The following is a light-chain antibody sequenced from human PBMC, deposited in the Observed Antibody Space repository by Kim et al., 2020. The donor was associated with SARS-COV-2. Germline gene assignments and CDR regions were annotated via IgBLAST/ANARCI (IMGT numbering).Light chain of an antibody. J-gene: IGLJ2*01. CDR1: SSDVGGYNY. Sequence: QSALTQPASVSGSPGQSITISCTETSSDVGGYNYVSWYQQHPGKAPKLMIYDVSKRPSGVSNRFSGSKSGNTASLTISGLQAEDEADYYCSSYTRSSTHVVFGGGTQLTVL. CDR3: SSYTRSSTHVV. CDR2: DVS. V-gene: IGLV2-14*01.